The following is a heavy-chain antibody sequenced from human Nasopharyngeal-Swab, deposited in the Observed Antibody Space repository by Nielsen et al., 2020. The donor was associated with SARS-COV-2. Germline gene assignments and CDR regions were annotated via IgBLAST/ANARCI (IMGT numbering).Heavy chain of an antibody. J-gene: IGHJ4*02. CDR1: GDSIRRNRYN. Sequence: SETLSLTCSVSGDSIRRNRYNWGWVRQPPGKGLEWIGSVFYTDTAYYNGTFVNRVSISVDVSKNNFSLKLSSVTAADTAVYYCARDGDFSGFDYWGRGILVTVSS. CDR3: ARDGDFSGFDY. V-gene: IGHV4-39*07. CDR2: VFYTDTA. D-gene: IGHD2-21*02.